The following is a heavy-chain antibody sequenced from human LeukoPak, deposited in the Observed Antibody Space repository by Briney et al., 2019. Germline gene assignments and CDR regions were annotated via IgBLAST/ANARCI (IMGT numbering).Heavy chain of an antibody. V-gene: IGHV1-69*13. CDR2: IIPIFGTA. CDR1: GGTFSSYA. CDR3: ARESTDYYDTSGYYYGPIY. Sequence: ALVKASCKASGGTFSSYAISWVRQAPGQGLEWMGGIIPIFGTANYAQKFQGRVTITADESTTTAYMELSSLRSEDTAVYYCARESTDYYDTSGYYYGPIYWGQGTLVTVSS. D-gene: IGHD3-22*01. J-gene: IGHJ4*02.